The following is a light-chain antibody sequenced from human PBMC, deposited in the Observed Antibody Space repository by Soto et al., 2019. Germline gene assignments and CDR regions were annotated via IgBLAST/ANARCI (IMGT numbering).Light chain of an antibody. Sequence: QSVLTQPPSVSAAPVQKVTISCSGSNSNIGNKDVSWYQQFPGTAPKLLIYDNNRRPSGIPDRFSASKSGTLATLAITGLQTGDEADYYCGTWDSGLSVVVFGGGTKLTVL. CDR2: DNN. CDR3: GTWDSGLSVVV. V-gene: IGLV1-51*01. CDR1: NSNIGNKD. J-gene: IGLJ2*01.